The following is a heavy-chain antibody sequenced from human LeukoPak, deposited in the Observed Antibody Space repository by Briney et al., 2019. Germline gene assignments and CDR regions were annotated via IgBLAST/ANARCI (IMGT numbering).Heavy chain of an antibody. CDR2: IYYSGST. CDR3: ASMSGYRDY. CDR1: GGSISSSSYY. Sequence: PSETLSLTWTVSGGSISSSSYYWGWIRQPPGKGLEWIGSIYYSGSTYYNPSLKSRVTISVDTSKNQFSLKLSSVTAADTAVYYCASMSGYRDYWGQGTLVTVSS. D-gene: IGHD3-3*01. V-gene: IGHV4-39*01. J-gene: IGHJ4*02.